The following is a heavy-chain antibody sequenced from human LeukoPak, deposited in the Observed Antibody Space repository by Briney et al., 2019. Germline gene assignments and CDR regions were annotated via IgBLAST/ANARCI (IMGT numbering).Heavy chain of an antibody. CDR1: GYTFTNYG. Sequence: GASVKVSCKASGYTFTNYGISWVRQAPGQGLEWMGWISADNDNTNYAQKFQGRVTMTTDTSTSTAYMELGSLRSDDTAVYYCSRGRWLQLFGDHWGQGTVVTVSS. D-gene: IGHD5-24*01. V-gene: IGHV1-18*01. J-gene: IGHJ4*02. CDR3: SRGRWLQLFGDH. CDR2: ISADNDNT.